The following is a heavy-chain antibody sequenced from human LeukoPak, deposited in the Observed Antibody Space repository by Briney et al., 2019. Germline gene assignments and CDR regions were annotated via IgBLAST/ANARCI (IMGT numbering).Heavy chain of an antibody. D-gene: IGHD3-22*01. CDR3: ARVGDYYDTRGFSSDAFDI. J-gene: IGHJ3*02. V-gene: IGHV3-72*01. CDR1: RFTFSDHY. Sequence: GGSLRLSCAASRFTFSDHYMDWVPQAPGKGLEWVARIPTRAKGYTTQYAPSVRDRFSISRDDSTNSVYLQMNSLKTEDTAVYFCARVGDYYDTRGFSSDAFDIWGLGTMVTVAS. CDR2: IPTRAKGYTT.